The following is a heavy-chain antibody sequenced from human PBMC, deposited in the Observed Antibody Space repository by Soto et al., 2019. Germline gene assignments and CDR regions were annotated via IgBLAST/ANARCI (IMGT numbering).Heavy chain of an antibody. CDR1: GFTFSSYG. Sequence: GGYLRLSCASSGFTFSSYGMHWVRQAPGKGLEWVAVISYDGSNKYYADSVKGRFTISRDNSKNTLYLQMNSLRAEDTAVYYCAKDTTMIVVGPDAFYIWGQGTMVTV. D-gene: IGHD3-22*01. J-gene: IGHJ3*02. CDR2: ISYDGSNK. CDR3: AKDTTMIVVGPDAFYI. V-gene: IGHV3-30*18.